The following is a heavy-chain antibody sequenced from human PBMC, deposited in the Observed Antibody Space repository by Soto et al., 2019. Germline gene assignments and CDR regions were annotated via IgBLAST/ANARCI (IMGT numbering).Heavy chain of an antibody. D-gene: IGHD6-19*01. Sequence: SGPTLVNPTQTLTLTCTFSGFSLSTSEMCVSWIRQPPGKALEWLALIDWDDDKYYSTSLKTRLTISKDTSKNQVVLTVTNMDPVDTATYYCARIRNTRGSGWYYFDYWGQGTLVTVSS. CDR3: ARIRNTRGSGWYYFDY. J-gene: IGHJ4*02. CDR1: GFSLSTSEMC. V-gene: IGHV2-70*01. CDR2: IDWDDDK.